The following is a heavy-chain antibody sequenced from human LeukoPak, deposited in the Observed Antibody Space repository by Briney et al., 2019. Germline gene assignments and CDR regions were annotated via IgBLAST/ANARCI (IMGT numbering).Heavy chain of an antibody. CDR1: GFTFSGSA. J-gene: IGHJ4*02. D-gene: IGHD3-3*01. CDR3: AGNYDSWTGLNY. V-gene: IGHV3-73*01. CDR2: IGNKASNYAT. Sequence: GGSLRLSCAASGFTFSGSAMHWVRQASGKGLEWVGHIGNKASNYATDYAPSLKGRFTVSRDDSKDTAYLQVNSLKPEDTAVYYCAGNYDSWTGLNYWGLGTLVTVSS.